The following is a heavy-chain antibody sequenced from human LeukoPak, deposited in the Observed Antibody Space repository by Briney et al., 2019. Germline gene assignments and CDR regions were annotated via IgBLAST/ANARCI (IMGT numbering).Heavy chain of an antibody. CDR1: GFTFDDYA. J-gene: IGHJ4*02. CDR3: VKGVIFGPDYGDY. V-gene: IGHV3-43D*03. CDR2: ISWDGGST. Sequence: PGGSLRLSCAASGFTFDDYAMHWVRQAPGKGLEWVSLISWDGGSTYYADSVKGRFSISRDNSKNTLYLQMNSLRAEDTAVYYCVKGVIFGPDYGDYWGQGTLVTVSS. D-gene: IGHD4/OR15-4a*01.